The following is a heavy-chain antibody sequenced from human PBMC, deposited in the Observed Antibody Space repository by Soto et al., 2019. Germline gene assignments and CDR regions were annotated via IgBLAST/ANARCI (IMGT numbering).Heavy chain of an antibody. CDR2: ISYDGSNK. CDR1: DFTFSNAW. Sequence: PGGSLRLSCAASDFTFSNAWINWVRQAPGKGLEWVAVISYDGSNKYYADSVKGRFTISIDNSKNTLYLQMNSLRAEDTAVYYCARHMGGYCSSTSCYIQRDYYYYYYMDVWGKGTTVTVSS. J-gene: IGHJ6*03. V-gene: IGHV3-30*03. CDR3: ARHMGGYCSSTSCYIQRDYYYYYYMDV. D-gene: IGHD2-2*02.